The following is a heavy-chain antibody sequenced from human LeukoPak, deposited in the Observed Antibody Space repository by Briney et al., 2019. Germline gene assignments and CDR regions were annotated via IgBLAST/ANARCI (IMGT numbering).Heavy chain of an antibody. CDR3: ARGQIAAAGAYYFDY. V-gene: IGHV4-4*07. D-gene: IGHD6-13*01. CDR2: INTSGST. CDR1: GVSISSYY. J-gene: IGHJ4*02. Sequence: SETLSLTCTVSGVSISSYYWSWIRQPAGKGLEWIGRINTSGSTNYNPSLKSRVTMSVDTSKNQFSLKLSSVTAADTAVYYCARGQIAAAGAYYFDYWGQGTLYTVSS.